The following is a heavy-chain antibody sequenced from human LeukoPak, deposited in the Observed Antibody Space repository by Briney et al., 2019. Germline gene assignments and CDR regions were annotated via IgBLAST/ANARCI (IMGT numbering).Heavy chain of an antibody. J-gene: IGHJ4*02. CDR1: GFTVNRNY. D-gene: IGHD3-10*01. V-gene: IGHV3-66*01. Sequence: GGSLRHSCAASGFTVNRNYMIWVRQAPGKGLECVSVIYSGGTTWYADSVKGRFTISRDTNTLYLQMNSLRAEDTAVYYCARKSDSLLVREGDCWGQGTLVTVSS. CDR2: IYSGGTT. CDR3: ARKSDSLLVREGDC.